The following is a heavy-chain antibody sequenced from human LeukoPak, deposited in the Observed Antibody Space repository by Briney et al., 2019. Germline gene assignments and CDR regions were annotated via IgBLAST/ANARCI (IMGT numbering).Heavy chain of an antibody. V-gene: IGHV3-13*01. CDR1: GFTFSSYD. D-gene: IGHD3-22*01. J-gene: IGHJ4*02. Sequence: PGGSLRLSGAASGFTFSSYDMHWVRQATGKGLEWVSAIGTAGDTYYPGSVKGRFAISRENAKNSLYLQMNSLRAGDTAVYYCARAIYDSSGYLSPHFDYWGQGTLVTVSS. CDR2: IGTAGDT. CDR3: ARAIYDSSGYLSPHFDY.